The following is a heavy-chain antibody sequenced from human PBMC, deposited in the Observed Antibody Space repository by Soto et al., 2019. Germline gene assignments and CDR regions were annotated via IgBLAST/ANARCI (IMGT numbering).Heavy chain of an antibody. CDR1: FGSIASNSYH. V-gene: IGHV4-39*01. CDR2: ISYTGTT. J-gene: IGHJ4*02. CDR3: ARLVVVTPVADV. Sequence: SETLSLTCSVSFGSIASNSYHWGWIRQPPGKGLEWIGSISYTGTTYYSPSLKSRVTISADTSKKQFSLRLDSATAADTAVYYCARLVVVTPVADVWGQGALVTVSS. D-gene: IGHD2-15*01.